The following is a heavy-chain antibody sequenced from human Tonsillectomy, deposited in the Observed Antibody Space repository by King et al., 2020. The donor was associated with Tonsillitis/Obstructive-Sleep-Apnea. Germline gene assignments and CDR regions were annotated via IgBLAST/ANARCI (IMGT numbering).Heavy chain of an antibody. D-gene: IGHD6-13*01. Sequence: VQLVESGGGVVQPGRSLRLSCAASGFTFSSFGMQWVRQTPGKGLEWLAVIWYDGGEKRHSDSVKDRFTISRDNAKNTVYLQMNSMRADETAAYYCAAVRGDTSRWDASHIWGQGTVVAVSS. CDR2: IWYDGGEK. J-gene: IGHJ3*02. CDR1: GFTFSSFG. CDR3: AAVRGDTSRWDASHI. V-gene: IGHV3-33*01.